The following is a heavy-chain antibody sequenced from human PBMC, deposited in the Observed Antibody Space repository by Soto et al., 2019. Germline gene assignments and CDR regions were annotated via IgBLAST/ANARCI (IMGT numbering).Heavy chain of an antibody. Sequence: GGSLRLSCAASGFTFTRYSMNWVRQAPGKGLEWVSSISSTTNYIYYADSMKGRFTVSRDNAKNSVYLDMNSLSAEDTAVYYCERESEDLTSNFDYWGQGTLVTVSS. V-gene: IGHV3-21*01. CDR1: GFTFTRYS. J-gene: IGHJ4*02. CDR2: ISSTTNYI. CDR3: ERESEDLTSNFDY.